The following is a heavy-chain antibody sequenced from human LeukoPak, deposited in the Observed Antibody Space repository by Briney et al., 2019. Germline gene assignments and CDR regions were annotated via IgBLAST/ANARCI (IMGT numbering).Heavy chain of an antibody. CDR3: ARGNSGYDLYYFDY. J-gene: IGHJ4*02. V-gene: IGHV1-8*01. CDR1: GYTFTSYD. D-gene: IGHD5-12*01. Sequence: ASVKVPCKASGYTFTSYDINWVRQATGQGPEWMGWMNPNSGNTGYAQKFQGRVTMTRNTSISTAYMELSSLRSEDTAVYYCARGNSGYDLYYFDYWGQGTLVTVSS. CDR2: MNPNSGNT.